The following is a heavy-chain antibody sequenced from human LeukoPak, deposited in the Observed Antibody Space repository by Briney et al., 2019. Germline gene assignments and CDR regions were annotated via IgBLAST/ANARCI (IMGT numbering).Heavy chain of an antibody. J-gene: IGHJ5*02. Sequence: GESLKISCQGSGYSFTTYWIGWVRQMPGKGLEWMGIIYPADSDIRYSPSLQGQVTISADKSISTAYLQWSSLKASDTAMYYCARQEYCSGGSCYTWFDPWGQGTLVTVSS. CDR2: IYPADSDI. CDR3: ARQEYCSGGSCYTWFDP. D-gene: IGHD2-15*01. V-gene: IGHV5-51*01. CDR1: GYSFTTYW.